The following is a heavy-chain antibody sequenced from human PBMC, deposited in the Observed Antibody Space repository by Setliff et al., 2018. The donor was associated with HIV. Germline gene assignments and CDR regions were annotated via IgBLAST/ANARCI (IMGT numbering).Heavy chain of an antibody. V-gene: IGHV3-30*02. CDR3: AKALTMRTNGGYNYMDA. CDR1: RFIFSGYG. D-gene: IGHD3-22*01. Sequence: GGSLRLSCAASRFIFSGYGMHWVRQAPGQGLQRVAFIHFDGRDSYYANSVRGRFTISRDNSQKMLWLQMNNLRPEDTAIYYCAKALTMRTNGGYNYMDAWGKGTSVTVSS. CDR2: IHFDGRDS. J-gene: IGHJ6*03.